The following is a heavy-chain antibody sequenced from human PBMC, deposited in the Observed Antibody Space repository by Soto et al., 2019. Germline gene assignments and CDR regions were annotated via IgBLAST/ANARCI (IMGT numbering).Heavy chain of an antibody. J-gene: IGHJ4*02. CDR3: VRGKYCFDY. D-gene: IGHD3-10*01. CDR1: GFPFTSYG. Sequence: QVQLVESGGGVVQPGRSLRLSCAASGFPFTSYGMHWVREGPDKGLEWVAIISYDGSDKYYADSVKGRFTISRDNCKKTLYLQINSLRAEDTALYYCVRGKYCFDYRGQGTLVIVSS. CDR2: ISYDGSDK. V-gene: IGHV3-30*03.